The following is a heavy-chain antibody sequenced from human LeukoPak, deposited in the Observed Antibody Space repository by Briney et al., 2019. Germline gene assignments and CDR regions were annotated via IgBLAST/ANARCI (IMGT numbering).Heavy chain of an antibody. V-gene: IGHV3-7*01. CDR2: IKQDGSEK. CDR3: TRDPGHYRDY. D-gene: IGHD3-3*01. J-gene: IGHJ4*02. CDR1: GFNLSSYG. Sequence: GGSLRLSCEASGFNLSSYGMHWVRQAPGKGLEWVANIKQDGSEKYQMDSVKGRFTIFRDNAKNSLYLQMNNLRADDTAVYYCTRDPGHYRDYWGQGTLVIVSS.